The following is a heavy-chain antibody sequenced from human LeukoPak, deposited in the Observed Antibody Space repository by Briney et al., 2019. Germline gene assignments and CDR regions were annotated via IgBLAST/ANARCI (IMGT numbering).Heavy chain of an antibody. V-gene: IGHV4-59*01. CDR1: GGSISSYY. Sequence: SETLSLTCTVSGGSISSYYWSWIRQPPGKGLDWIGSFYYTGSTNYNPSLRSRVTISLDTSKNQISLRLSSVTAADTAVYYCARGGNALDYWGQGTLVTVSS. J-gene: IGHJ4*02. CDR2: FYYTGST. CDR3: ARGGNALDY. D-gene: IGHD4-23*01.